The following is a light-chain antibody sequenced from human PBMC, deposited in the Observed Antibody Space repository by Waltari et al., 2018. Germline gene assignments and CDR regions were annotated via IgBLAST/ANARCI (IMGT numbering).Light chain of an antibody. J-gene: IGLJ2*01. CDR3: QTWGTGGQI. Sequence: QVLLTQSPSVSASLGASVKITCTLTSGHTDYAVAWPHQPLEKGPRYLMKHNSDGSHIREDGFPDRFSASSAGTERYLTISSLQSDDEADYYCQTWGTGGQIFGGGTRLTVL. CDR2: HNSDGSH. V-gene: IGLV4-69*01. CDR1: SGHTDYA.